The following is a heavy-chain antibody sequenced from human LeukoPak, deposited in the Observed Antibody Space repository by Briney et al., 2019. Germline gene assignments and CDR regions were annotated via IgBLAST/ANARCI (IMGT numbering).Heavy chain of an antibody. CDR1: GGTFSSYA. Sequence: GASVKVSCKASGGTFSSYAISWVRQAPGQGLEWMGGIIPIFGTANYAQKFQGRVTITTDESTSTAYMELSSLRSEDTAVYYCARGMRQQWLEYDYWGQGTLVTVSS. J-gene: IGHJ4*02. CDR2: IIPIFGTA. V-gene: IGHV1-69*05. D-gene: IGHD6-19*01. CDR3: ARGMRQQWLEYDY.